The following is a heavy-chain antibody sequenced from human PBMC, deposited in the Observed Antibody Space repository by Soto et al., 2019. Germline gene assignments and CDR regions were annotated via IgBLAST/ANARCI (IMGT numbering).Heavy chain of an antibody. D-gene: IGHD4-17*01. CDR2: SSASNGKT. Sequence: QGQLVQSGAEVKKPGASVKVSCKASGYTFTMYGITWVRQAPGQGLEWLGWSSASNGKTDYAEKFQGAVAMTTDTSTTTAYMELRSLRSDDTAVYYCARLHRYGDHPPDYWGQGTPVIVSS. CDR1: GYTFTMYG. J-gene: IGHJ4*02. V-gene: IGHV1-18*01. CDR3: ARLHRYGDHPPDY.